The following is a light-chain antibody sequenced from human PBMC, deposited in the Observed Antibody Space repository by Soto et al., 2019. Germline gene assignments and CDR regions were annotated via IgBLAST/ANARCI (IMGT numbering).Light chain of an antibody. V-gene: IGKV1-27*01. CDR1: QGISNY. J-gene: IGKJ1*01. CDR2: AAS. Sequence: DIQMTQSPASLTSSVGDRATITCRASQGISNYLAWYQQKPGKVPKLLIYAASTLQAGVPSRFSGSGSGTDFTLTISSLQPEDVAAYYCQQYSSDLGLTFGEGTKVEIK. CDR3: QQYSSDLGLT.